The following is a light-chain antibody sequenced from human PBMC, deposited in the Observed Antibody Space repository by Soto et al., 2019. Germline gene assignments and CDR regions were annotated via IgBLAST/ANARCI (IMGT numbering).Light chain of an antibody. CDR3: QQYGSSPYT. Sequence: ELVWTQSPGTLSLSPGERATLSCRAIQSVSSSYLAWYQQKPGQAPRLLIYGASSRATGIPDRFSGSGSGTDFTLTISRLQPEDFAVYYCQQYGSSPYTFGQGTKLEIK. J-gene: IGKJ2*01. CDR2: GAS. V-gene: IGKV3-20*01. CDR1: QSVSSSY.